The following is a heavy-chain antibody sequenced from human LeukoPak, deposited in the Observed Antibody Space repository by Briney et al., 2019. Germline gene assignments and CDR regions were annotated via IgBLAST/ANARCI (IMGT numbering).Heavy chain of an antibody. V-gene: IGHV3-23*01. Sequence: PGGALRLSCAASAFTFSSYGMSWVRQAPGKGLEWVSAISGSGGSTYYADSVKGRFTISRDNSKNTLYLQMNSLRAEDTAVYYCAKTSSVVAYPPFDYWGQGTLVTAS. CDR1: AFTFSSYG. CDR3: AKTSSVVAYPPFDY. CDR2: ISGSGGST. D-gene: IGHD3-22*01. J-gene: IGHJ4*02.